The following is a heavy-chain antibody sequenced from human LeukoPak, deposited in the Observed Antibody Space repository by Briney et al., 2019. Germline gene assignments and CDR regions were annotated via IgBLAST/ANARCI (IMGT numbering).Heavy chain of an antibody. CDR1: GYTFTSYG. V-gene: IGHV1-18*04. D-gene: IGHD6-13*01. CDR2: ISAYNGNT. CDR3: ARDESSGIAAAGTYY. Sequence: ASVKVSCKASGYTFTSYGISWVRRAPGQGLEWMGWISAYNGNTNYAQKLQGRVTMTTDTSTSTAYMELRSLRSDDTAVYYCARDESSGIAAAGTYYWGQGTLVTVSS. J-gene: IGHJ4*02.